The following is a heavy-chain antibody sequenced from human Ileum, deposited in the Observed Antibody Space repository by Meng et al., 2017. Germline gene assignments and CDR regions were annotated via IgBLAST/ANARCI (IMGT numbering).Heavy chain of an antibody. J-gene: IGHJ4*02. D-gene: IGHD4-17*01. CDR2: IHHSGTT. CDR1: GASISTSNL. Sequence: VQLQESGPGLGKPSGTLSLTCAVSGASISTSNLWNWVRQPPGKGLEWIGEIHHSGTTNYNPSLKSRVTISLDKSKNQFSLELRSVTAADTAVYYCARHDYGDPTAAFDYWGQGTLVTVSS. V-gene: IGHV4-4*02. CDR3: ARHDYGDPTAAFDY.